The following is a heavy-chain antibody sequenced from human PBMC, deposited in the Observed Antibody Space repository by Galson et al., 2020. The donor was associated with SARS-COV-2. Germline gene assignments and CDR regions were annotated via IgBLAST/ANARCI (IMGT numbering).Heavy chain of an antibody. V-gene: IGHV1-46*01. CDR2: INPSDGSS. J-gene: IGHJ6*02. CDR1: GYMFTRYY. Sequence: ASVKVSCKASGYMFTRYYMHWVRQAPGQAPEWMGMINPSDGSSRYVQKFQGRVTMTRDTSTTTVYMEMRRLRYEDTAVYYCVAAADVWGQGTTVTVS. CDR3: VAAADV.